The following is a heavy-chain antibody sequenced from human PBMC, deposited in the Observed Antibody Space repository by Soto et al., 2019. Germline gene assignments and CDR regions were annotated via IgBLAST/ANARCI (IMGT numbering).Heavy chain of an antibody. Sequence: QVQLVQSGAEVKKPGASVKVSCKASGYTFTSYYMHWVRQAPGQGLEWMGIINPSGGSTSYAQKFQGRVTMTRDTSTSTVYMELSSLRSEDTAVYCARERRQIWLRTWGYYYGMDVWGQGTTVTVSS. CDR3: ARERRQIWLRTWGYYYGMDV. V-gene: IGHV1-46*01. CDR2: INPSGGST. CDR1: GYTFTSYY. J-gene: IGHJ6*02. D-gene: IGHD5-18*01.